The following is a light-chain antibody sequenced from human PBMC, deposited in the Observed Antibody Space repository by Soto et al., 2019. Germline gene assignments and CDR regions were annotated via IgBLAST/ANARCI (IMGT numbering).Light chain of an antibody. V-gene: IGKV3-20*01. CDR1: QSVSSNH. CDR3: QQYSSSRT. Sequence: DSVLTQSPGTLSLSPGERATLSCMASQSVSSNHLAWYQQKPGQAPRLLIYGGSSRATGIPVRFSGSGSETDFTLTITRLEPEDFAVYYCQQYSSSRTFGQGTMVDIK. CDR2: GGS. J-gene: IGKJ1*01.